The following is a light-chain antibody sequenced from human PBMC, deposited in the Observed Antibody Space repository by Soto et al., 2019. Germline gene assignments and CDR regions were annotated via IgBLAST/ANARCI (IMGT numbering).Light chain of an antibody. V-gene: IGKV1-39*01. Sequence: DIQMTQSPSSLSASVGDRVTITCRASQTISNFLNWYQQKPGKPPKLLIYAASSLQSGVPSRFSGGRSGTDFTLTITSLQPEDFATYYCQQTYRTPQAFGHGTKVEI. CDR2: AAS. J-gene: IGKJ1*01. CDR3: QQTYRTPQA. CDR1: QTISNF.